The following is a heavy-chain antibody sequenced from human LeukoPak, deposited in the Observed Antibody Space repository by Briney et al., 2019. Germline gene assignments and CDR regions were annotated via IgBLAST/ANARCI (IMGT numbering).Heavy chain of an antibody. CDR3: ARGYCSSTSCYFLPSHHYCYGMDV. V-gene: IGHV1-69*13. J-gene: IGHJ6*02. CDR2: IIPIFGTA. D-gene: IGHD2-2*01. CDR1: GGTFSSYA. Sequence: SVKVSCKASGGTFSSYAISWVRQAPGQGLEWMGGIIPIFGTANYAQKFQGRVTITADESASTAYMELSSLGSEDTAVYYCARGYCSSTSCYFLPSHHYCYGMDVWGQGTTVTVSS.